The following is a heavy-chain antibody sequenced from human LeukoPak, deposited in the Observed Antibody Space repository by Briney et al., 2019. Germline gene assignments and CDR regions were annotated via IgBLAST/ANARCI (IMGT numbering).Heavy chain of an antibody. J-gene: IGHJ4*02. CDR2: INHSGST. V-gene: IGHV4-34*01. CDR3: ARGQYYYGSGSYYFDY. Sequence: SETLSLTCAVYGGSLSGYYWSWIRQPPGKGLEWIGEINHSGSTNYNPSLKSRVTISVDTSKNQFSLKLSSVTAADTAVYYCARGQYYYGSGSYYFDYWGQGTLVTVSS. D-gene: IGHD3-10*01. CDR1: GGSLSGYY.